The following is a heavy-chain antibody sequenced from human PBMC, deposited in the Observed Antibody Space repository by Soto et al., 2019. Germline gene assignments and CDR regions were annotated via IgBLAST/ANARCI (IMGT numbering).Heavy chain of an antibody. D-gene: IGHD6-13*01. CDR2: ISWNSGSI. CDR3: AKDGGSSWYVGGLVSGDAQYYYYGMDV. V-gene: IGHV3-9*01. J-gene: IGHJ6*02. Sequence: SGGSLRLSCAASGFTFDDYAMHWVRQAPGKGLEWVSGISWNSGSIGYADSVKGRFTISRDNAKNSLYLQMNSLRAEDTALYYCAKDGGSSWYVGGLVSGDAQYYYYGMDVWGQGTTVTVSS. CDR1: GFTFDDYA.